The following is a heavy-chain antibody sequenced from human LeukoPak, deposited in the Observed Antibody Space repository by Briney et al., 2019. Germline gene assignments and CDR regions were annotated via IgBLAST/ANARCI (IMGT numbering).Heavy chain of an antibody. D-gene: IGHD1/OR15-1a*01. CDR3: AREFRTTTWSFDAFDL. Sequence: ASVKVSCKASGYTLTTYYIHWVRQAPGQGLEWMGWINPTSGATNYAQKFQGRVTMTRDTSTNTSYMELSRLRSDDTAVYYCAREFRTTTWSFDAFDLWGQGTMVTVSS. CDR1: GYTLTTYY. J-gene: IGHJ3*01. CDR2: INPTSGAT. V-gene: IGHV1-2*02.